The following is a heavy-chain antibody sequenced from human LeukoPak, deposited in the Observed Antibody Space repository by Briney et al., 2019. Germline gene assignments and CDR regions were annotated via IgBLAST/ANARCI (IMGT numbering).Heavy chain of an antibody. Sequence: KTGGSLRLSCAASGFTFSSYSMNWVRQAPGKGLEWVSSISSSSSYIYYADSVKGRFTISRDNAKNSLYLQMNSLRAEDTAVYYCARVYKSGRGAEFDYWGQGTLVTVSS. CDR3: ARVYKSGRGAEFDY. D-gene: IGHD1-26*01. V-gene: IGHV3-21*01. J-gene: IGHJ4*02. CDR1: GFTFSSYS. CDR2: ISSSSSYI.